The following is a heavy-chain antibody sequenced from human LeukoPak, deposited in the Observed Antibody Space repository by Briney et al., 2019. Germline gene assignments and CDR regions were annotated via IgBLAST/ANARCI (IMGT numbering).Heavy chain of an antibody. CDR1: GFTVSSNY. D-gene: IGHD3-22*01. V-gene: IGHV3-53*01. CDR2: IYSGGST. CDR3: AKDLHDSSGYYYR. J-gene: IGHJ4*02. Sequence: GGSLRLSCAASGFTVSSNYMSWVRQAPGKGLEWVSVIYSGGSTYYADSVKGRFTISRDNSKNTLYLQMNSLRAEDTAVYYCAKDLHDSSGYYYRWGQGTLVTVSS.